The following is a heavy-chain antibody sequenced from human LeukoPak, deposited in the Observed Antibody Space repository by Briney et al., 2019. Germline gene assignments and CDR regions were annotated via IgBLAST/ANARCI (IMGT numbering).Heavy chain of an antibody. CDR1: GFTFSDYW. Sequence: GGSLRLSCAASGFTFSDYWMSWVRQAPGKGLEWVANIKQDGSEKYYVDSVKGRFTISRDNAKKSLYPHMNSLRAEDTAVYYCAREQWSYGMDVWGQGTTVTVSS. V-gene: IGHV3-7*01. CDR2: IKQDGSEK. CDR3: AREQWSYGMDV. J-gene: IGHJ6*02. D-gene: IGHD2-15*01.